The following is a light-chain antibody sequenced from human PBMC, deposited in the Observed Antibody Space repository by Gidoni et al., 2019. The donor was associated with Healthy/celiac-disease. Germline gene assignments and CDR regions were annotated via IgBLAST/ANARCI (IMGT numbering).Light chain of an antibody. Sequence: VLTQSPGTLSLSPGERATLSCRASQSVSSSYLAWYQQKPGQAPRLLIYGASSRATGIPDRFSGSGSGTDFTLTISRLEPEDCAVYYCQQYGSSPTFXGXTKVEIK. J-gene: IGKJ4*01. V-gene: IGKV3-20*01. CDR2: GAS. CDR3: QQYGSSPT. CDR1: QSVSSSY.